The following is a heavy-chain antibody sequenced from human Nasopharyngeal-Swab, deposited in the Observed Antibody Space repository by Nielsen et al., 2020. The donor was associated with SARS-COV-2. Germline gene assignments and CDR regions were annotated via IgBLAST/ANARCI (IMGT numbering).Heavy chain of an antibody. D-gene: IGHD1-14*01. J-gene: IGHJ6*02. V-gene: IGHV5-10-1*01. Sequence: VRQMPGKGLVWMGRIDPSDSYTNYSPSFQGHVTISADKSISTAYLQWSSLKASDTAMYYCARLSITGTPEGHYYYGMDVWGQGTAVTVSS. CDR3: ARLSITGTPEGHYYYGMDV. CDR2: IDPSDSYT.